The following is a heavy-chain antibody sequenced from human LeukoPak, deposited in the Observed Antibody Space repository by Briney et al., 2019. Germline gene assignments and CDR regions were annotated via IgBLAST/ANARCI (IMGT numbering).Heavy chain of an antibody. CDR2: ISSSSSYI. D-gene: IGHD4-17*01. Sequence: GGSLRLSCAASGFTFSSYSVNWVRQAPGKGLEWVSSISSSSSYIYYADSVKGRFTISRDNAKNSLYLQMNSLRAEDTAVYYCARDDYGDYGAFDIWGQGTMVTVSS. V-gene: IGHV3-21*01. CDR1: GFTFSSYS. CDR3: ARDDYGDYGAFDI. J-gene: IGHJ3*02.